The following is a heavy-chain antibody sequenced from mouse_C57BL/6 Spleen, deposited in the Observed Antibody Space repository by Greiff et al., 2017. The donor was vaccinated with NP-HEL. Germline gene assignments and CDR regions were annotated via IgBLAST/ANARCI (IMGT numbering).Heavy chain of an antibody. CDR2: IYPGSGST. Sequence: QVQLQQPGAELVKPGASVRMSCKASGYTFTSYWITWVKQRPGQGLEWIGDIYPGSGSTNYNEKFKSKATLTVDTSSSTAYMQLSSLTSEDSAVYYCARPFHYYGSSYYAMDYWGQGTSVTVSS. V-gene: IGHV1-55*01. CDR1: GYTFTSYW. CDR3: ARPFHYYGSSYYAMDY. J-gene: IGHJ4*01. D-gene: IGHD1-1*01.